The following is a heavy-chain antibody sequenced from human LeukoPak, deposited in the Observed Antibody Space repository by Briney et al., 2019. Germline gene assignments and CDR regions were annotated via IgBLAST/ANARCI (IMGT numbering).Heavy chain of an antibody. V-gene: IGHV4-38-2*01. D-gene: IGHD3-22*01. Sequence: SETLSLTCAVSGYSISSGYYWGWIRQPPGKGLEWIGSIYHSGSTYYNPSLKSRVTISVDTSKNQFSLKLSSVTAADTAVYYCARVDSSGYYSNDAFDIWGQGTMVTVSS. CDR2: IYHSGST. J-gene: IGHJ3*02. CDR3: ARVDSSGYYSNDAFDI. CDR1: GYSISSGYY.